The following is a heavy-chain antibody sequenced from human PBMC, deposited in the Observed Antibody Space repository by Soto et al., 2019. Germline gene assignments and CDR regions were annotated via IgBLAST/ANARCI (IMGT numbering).Heavy chain of an antibody. Sequence: SLRLSCAASGFTFSSYAMHWVRQAPGKGLEWVAVISYDGSNKYYADSVKGRFTISRDNSKNTLYLQMNSLRAEDTAVYYCTRHSYNYYDSSGIEFDYWGQGTLVTVSS. J-gene: IGHJ4*02. CDR1: GFTFSSYA. V-gene: IGHV3-30-3*01. CDR2: ISYDGSNK. D-gene: IGHD3-22*01. CDR3: TRHSYNYYDSSGIEFDY.